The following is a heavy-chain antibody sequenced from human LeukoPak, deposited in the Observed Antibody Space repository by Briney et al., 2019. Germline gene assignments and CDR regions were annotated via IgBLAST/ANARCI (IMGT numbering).Heavy chain of an antibody. Sequence: GSSVKVSCKASGGTFSSYAISWVRQAPGQGLEWMGGIIPIFGTANYAQKFQGRVTITADESTSTAYMELSSLRSEDTAVYYCARVGQQLVRSAFDIWGQGTMVTVSS. J-gene: IGHJ3*02. CDR2: IIPIFGTA. V-gene: IGHV1-69*01. CDR3: ARVGQQLVRSAFDI. D-gene: IGHD6-13*01. CDR1: GGTFSSYA.